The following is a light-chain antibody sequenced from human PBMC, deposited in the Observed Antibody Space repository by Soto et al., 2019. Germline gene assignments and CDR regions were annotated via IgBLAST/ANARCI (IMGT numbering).Light chain of an antibody. J-gene: IGKJ5*01. Sequence: EIGRTQSPATLSVDPGVRATLSCRASLSVSSNLAWYQQKPGQAPRLLIYGASIRATGIPARFSGSGSGTEFTLTISSLQSEDVAVYYCQQYNNWPITFGQGTRLEI. V-gene: IGKV3D-15*01. CDR2: GAS. CDR1: LSVSSN. CDR3: QQYNNWPIT.